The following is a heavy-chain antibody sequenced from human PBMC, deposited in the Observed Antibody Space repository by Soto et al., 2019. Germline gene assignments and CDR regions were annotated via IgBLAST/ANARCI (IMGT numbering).Heavy chain of an antibody. V-gene: IGHV3-73*01. Sequence: GGSLRLSCAASGFTFSGSAMHWVRQASGKGLEWVGRIRSKANSYATAYAASVKGRFTISRDDSKNTAYLQMNSLKTEDTAVYYCTIIWFGELYLSGYYYYGMDVWGQGTTVTVSS. D-gene: IGHD3-10*01. CDR2: IRSKANSYAT. J-gene: IGHJ6*02. CDR3: TIIWFGELYLSGYYYYGMDV. CDR1: GFTFSGSA.